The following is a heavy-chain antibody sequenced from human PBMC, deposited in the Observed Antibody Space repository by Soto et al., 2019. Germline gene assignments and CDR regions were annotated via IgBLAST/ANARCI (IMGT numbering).Heavy chain of an antibody. CDR2: IYYSGST. J-gene: IGHJ6*02. V-gene: IGHV4-39*01. Sequence: SETLSLTCTVSGGSISSSSYYSGWIRQPPGKGLEWIGSIYYSGSTYYNPSLKSRVTISVDTSKNQFSLKLSSVTAADTAVYYCANGYSGYDYYGMDVWGQGTTVTVSS. CDR1: GGSISSSSYY. CDR3: ANGYSGYDYYGMDV. D-gene: IGHD5-12*01.